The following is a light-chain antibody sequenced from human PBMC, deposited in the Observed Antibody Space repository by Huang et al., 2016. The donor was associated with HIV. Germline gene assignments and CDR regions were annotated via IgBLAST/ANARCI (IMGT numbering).Light chain of an antibody. V-gene: IGKV3-15*01. CDR1: QSVSSN. J-gene: IGKJ2*01. CDR2: GAS. CDR3: QQYNNWLGT. Sequence: EIVMTQSPATLSVSPGERATLSCRASQSVSSNLAWYQQKPGQAPRFLIYGASTRATGIPARFSGSGSGTEFTLTISSLQSEDFAVYYCQQYNNWLGTFGQGTKLEIK.